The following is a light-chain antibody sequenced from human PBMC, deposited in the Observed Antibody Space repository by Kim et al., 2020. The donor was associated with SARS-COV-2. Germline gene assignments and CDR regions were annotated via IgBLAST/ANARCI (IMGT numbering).Light chain of an antibody. CDR2: LNSDGSH. CDR3: QTWGTGIVV. V-gene: IGLV4-69*01. CDR1: RGHSSYA. J-gene: IGLJ2*01. Sequence: ASVKLTCTLSRGHSSYAIAWRQQQPEKGPRYLMKLNSDGSHSKGDGIPDRFSGSSSGAERYLTISSLQSEDEADYYCQTWGTGIVVFGGGTQLTVL.